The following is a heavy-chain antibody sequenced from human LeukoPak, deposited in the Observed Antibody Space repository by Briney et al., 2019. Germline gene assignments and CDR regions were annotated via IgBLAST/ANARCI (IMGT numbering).Heavy chain of an antibody. CDR3: ARWTTTFPDY. D-gene: IGHD1-1*01. J-gene: IGHJ4*02. CDR1: GYTFTNYD. Sequence: ASVKVSCKASGYTFTNYDIHWVRQAPGHGREWLGISNPSSDRTNYALKFQGRGTMTRDTATSTVSIGLSSRRAVDTAVYLCARWTTTFPDYSGQGTLVTVPS. V-gene: IGHV1-46*01. CDR2: SNPSSDRT.